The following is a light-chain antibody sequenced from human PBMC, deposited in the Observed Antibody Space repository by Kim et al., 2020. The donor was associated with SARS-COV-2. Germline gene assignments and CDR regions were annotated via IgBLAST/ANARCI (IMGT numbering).Light chain of an antibody. Sequence: SPGERATLSCRASQSVSSSYLAWYQQKPGQAPRLLIYDASSRATGISGRFSGSGSGTDFTLTISRLEPEDFAVYYCQQYGNSPRTFGQGTKVEIK. CDR3: QQYGNSPRT. J-gene: IGKJ1*01. V-gene: IGKV3-20*01. CDR1: QSVSSSY. CDR2: DAS.